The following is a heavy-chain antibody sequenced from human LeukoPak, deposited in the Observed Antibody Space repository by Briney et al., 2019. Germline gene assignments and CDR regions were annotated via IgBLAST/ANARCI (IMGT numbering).Heavy chain of an antibody. CDR1: GSTFSDAW. CDR2: IKSKTDGETI. V-gene: IGHV3-15*01. CDR3: LFSIFQH. D-gene: IGHD3-10*02. Sequence: GGSLRLSCAASGSTFSDAWMSWVRQAPGKGLEWVGRIKSKTDGETIDYATPMKDRFRISRDDSKNTLYLQMNSLKTEDTAEYYCLFSIFQHWGQGTLVTVSS. J-gene: IGHJ1*01.